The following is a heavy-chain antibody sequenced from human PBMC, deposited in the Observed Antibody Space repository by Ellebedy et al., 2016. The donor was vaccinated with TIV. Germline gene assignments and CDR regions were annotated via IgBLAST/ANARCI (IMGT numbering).Heavy chain of an antibody. Sequence: GESLKISCAASGFTFNSYAMSWVRQAPGKGLEWVSTINNIGSRTYYAESVKGRFIISRDNSKNTLYLEMNNLRVEDTAIYYCAKDQVSGDGRWVFDSWGQGTVVTVSS. CDR1: GFTFNSYA. CDR3: AKDQVSGDGRWVFDS. V-gene: IGHV3-23*01. CDR2: INNIGSRT. D-gene: IGHD5-24*01. J-gene: IGHJ3*01.